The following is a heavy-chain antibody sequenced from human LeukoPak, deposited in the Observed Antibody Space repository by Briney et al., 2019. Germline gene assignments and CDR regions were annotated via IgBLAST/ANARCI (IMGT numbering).Heavy chain of an antibody. Sequence: SETLSLTCTVSGGSISSSSYYWGWIRQPPGKGLEWIGSIYYSGSTYYNPSLKSRVTISVDTSKNQFSLKLSSVTAADTAVYYCARQTYGDYEAVRYFDLWGRGTLVTVSS. D-gene: IGHD4-17*01. CDR3: ARQTYGDYEAVRYFDL. J-gene: IGHJ2*01. CDR2: IYYSGST. CDR1: GGSISSSSYY. V-gene: IGHV4-39*07.